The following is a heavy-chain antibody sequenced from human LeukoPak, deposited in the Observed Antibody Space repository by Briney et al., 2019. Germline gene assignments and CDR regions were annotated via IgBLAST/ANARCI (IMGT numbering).Heavy chain of an antibody. CDR3: ARDNSVGDVAWWFDP. Sequence: ASETLSCKASGHSFTSHYMHWVRQAPGQGLEWLGLINPSGSSTLYAQMLQGRLTMTRDMSTTTDYMELSSLRSEDTAVYYCARDNSVGDVAWWFDPWGQGTLVTVSS. CDR1: GHSFTSHY. CDR2: INPSGSST. D-gene: IGHD1-26*01. J-gene: IGHJ5*02. V-gene: IGHV1-46*01.